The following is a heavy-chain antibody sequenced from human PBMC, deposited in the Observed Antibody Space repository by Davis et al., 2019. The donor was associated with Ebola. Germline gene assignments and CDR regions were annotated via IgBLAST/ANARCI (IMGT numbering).Heavy chain of an antibody. CDR1: GFTFSSYS. CDR3: ARDLRLSSSWSVFDY. V-gene: IGHV3-21*01. Sequence: PGGSLRLSCAASGFTFSSYSMNWVRQAPGKGLEWVSSISSSSSYIYYADSVKGRFTISRDNAKNSLYLQMNSLRAEDTAVYYCARDLRLSSSWSVFDYWGQGTLVTVSS. D-gene: IGHD6-13*01. J-gene: IGHJ4*02. CDR2: ISSSSSYI.